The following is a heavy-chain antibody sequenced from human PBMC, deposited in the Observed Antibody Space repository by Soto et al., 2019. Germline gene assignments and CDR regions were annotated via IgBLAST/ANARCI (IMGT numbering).Heavy chain of an antibody. J-gene: IGHJ4*02. CDR3: ARGPEYDYLCGSYRH. CDR1: GGTFSSYT. CDR2: IIPILGIG. V-gene: IGHV1-69*02. Sequence: QVQLVQSGAEVKKPGSSVKVSCKASGGTFSSYTISWVRQAPGQGLEWMGRIIPILGIGNSAQKFQGRVTITADKSTSTAYMALSSLSSEATAVYYCARGPEYDYLCGSYRHWGQGTLVTVSS. D-gene: IGHD3-16*01.